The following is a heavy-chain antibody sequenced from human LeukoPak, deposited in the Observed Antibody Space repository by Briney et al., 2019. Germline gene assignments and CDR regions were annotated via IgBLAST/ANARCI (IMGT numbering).Heavy chain of an antibody. CDR2: IYYSGST. D-gene: IGHD3-16*02. CDR3: ASGGGYDYVWGSYRFNY. CDR1: GGSISSGGYY. J-gene: IGHJ4*02. V-gene: IGHV4-31*03. Sequence: SETLSLTCTVSGGSISSGGYYWSWIRQHPGKGLEWIGYIYYSGSTYYHPSLKSRVTISVDTSKNQFSLKLSSVTAADTAVYYCASGGGYDYVWGSYRFNYWGQGTLVTVSS.